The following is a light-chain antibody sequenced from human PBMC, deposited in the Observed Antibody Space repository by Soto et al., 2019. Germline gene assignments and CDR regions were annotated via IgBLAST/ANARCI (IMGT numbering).Light chain of an antibody. CDR2: EVS. J-gene: IGLJ2*01. CDR1: SSDLGDYDY. Sequence: QSALTQPPSASGSPGQSVTISCTGTSSDLGDYDYVSWYHQHPGKAPKLMIYEVSKRPSGVPDRFSCSKSGNTASLTVTGLQAEDEADYYCSSYAGSNNLIFGGGTKSPS. V-gene: IGLV2-8*01. CDR3: SSYAGSNNLI.